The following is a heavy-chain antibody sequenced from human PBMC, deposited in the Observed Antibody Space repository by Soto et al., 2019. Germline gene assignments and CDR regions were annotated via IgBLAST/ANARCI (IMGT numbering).Heavy chain of an antibody. D-gene: IGHD2-21*01. CDR1: EFTFSSYL. Sequence: GGSLRLSCAASEFTFSSYLMHWVRQPPGKGLVWVSSINSDGSNTNYADSVKGRFTISRDNAKNTLYLQMNSLRAEDTAVYYCARPIRQYWGQGTLVTVSS. CDR2: INSDGSNT. CDR3: ARPIRQY. J-gene: IGHJ4*02. V-gene: IGHV3-74*01.